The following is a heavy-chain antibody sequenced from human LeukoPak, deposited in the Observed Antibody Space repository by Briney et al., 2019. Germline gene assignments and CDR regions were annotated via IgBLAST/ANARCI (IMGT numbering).Heavy chain of an antibody. CDR2: IYYSGST. Sequence: PSETLSLTCTVSGGSISSYYWSWIRQPPGKGLEWIGYIYYSGSTNYNPSLKSRVTISVDTSKNQFSLKLSSVTAADTAVYYCAKGHTIFGVVSRDYFDYWGQGTLVTVSS. CDR3: AKGHTIFGVVSRDYFDY. CDR1: GGSISSYY. J-gene: IGHJ4*02. V-gene: IGHV4-59*08. D-gene: IGHD3-3*01.